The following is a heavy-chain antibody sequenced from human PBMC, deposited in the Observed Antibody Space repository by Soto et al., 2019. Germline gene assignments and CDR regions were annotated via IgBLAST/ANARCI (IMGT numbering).Heavy chain of an antibody. Sequence: EVQLVESGGGLVQPGRSLRLSCAASGFTFDDYAMHWVRQAPGKGLEWVSSINWNGGSIAYADSVKGRFTISRDNAKNSLYLQMNSLRAEDTALYYCAKDFRSGLSHWFDLWGQGILVTVSS. J-gene: IGHJ5*02. CDR2: INWNGGSI. CDR1: GFTFDDYA. V-gene: IGHV3-9*01. CDR3: AKDFRSGLSHWFDL. D-gene: IGHD3-10*01.